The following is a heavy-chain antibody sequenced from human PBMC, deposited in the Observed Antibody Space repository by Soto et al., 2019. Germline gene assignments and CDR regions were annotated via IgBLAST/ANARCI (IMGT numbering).Heavy chain of an antibody. J-gene: IGHJ6*02. CDR1: GYTFTSYD. D-gene: IGHD3-3*01. CDR3: ARISGDFGLGSSMDV. Sequence: ASVKVSCKASGYTFTSYDIKWVRPATGQGLEWMGWMNPNSGNTGYAQKFQGRVTMTRNTSISTAYMELSSLRSEDTAVYYCARISGDFGLGSSMDVWGQGTTVTVSS. V-gene: IGHV1-8*01. CDR2: MNPNSGNT.